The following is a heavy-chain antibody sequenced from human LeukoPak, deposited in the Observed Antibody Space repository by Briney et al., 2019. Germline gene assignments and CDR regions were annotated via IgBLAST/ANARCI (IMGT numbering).Heavy chain of an antibody. D-gene: IGHD2-2*01. CDR2: IYPGDSDT. Sequence: GESLKISCKGSGYSFTSYWIGWVRQMPGKGLEWMGIIYPGDSDTRYSPSFQGQVTISADKSISTAYLQWSSLKASDTAMYYCARLGCSSTSCYANPHYYYMDVWGKGTTVTVSS. V-gene: IGHV5-51*01. CDR3: ARLGCSSTSCYANPHYYYMDV. CDR1: GYSFTSYW. J-gene: IGHJ6*03.